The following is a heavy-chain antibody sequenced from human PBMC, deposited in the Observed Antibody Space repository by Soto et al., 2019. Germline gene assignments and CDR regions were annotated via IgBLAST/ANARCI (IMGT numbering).Heavy chain of an antibody. Sequence: SETLSLTCAVYGGSFSGYYWSWIRQPPGKGLEWIGEINHSGSTNSNPSLKSRVTISVDTSKNQFSLKLSSVTAADTAVYYCAREYYDILTGYPGSGMDVWGQGTTVTVSS. J-gene: IGHJ6*02. CDR2: INHSGST. V-gene: IGHV4-34*01. D-gene: IGHD3-9*01. CDR3: AREYYDILTGYPGSGMDV. CDR1: GGSFSGYY.